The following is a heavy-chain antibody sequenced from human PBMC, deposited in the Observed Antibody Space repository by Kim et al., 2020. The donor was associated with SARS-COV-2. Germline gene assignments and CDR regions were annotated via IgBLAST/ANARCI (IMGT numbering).Heavy chain of an antibody. V-gene: IGHV4-4*02. D-gene: IGHD3-10*01. Sequence: SEILSLTCAVSGGSISSSNWWSWVRQPPGKGLEWIGEIYHSGSTNYNPSLKSRVTISVDKSKNQFSLKLSSVTAADTAVYYCARCYGSGSYRYYFDYWGQGTLVTVSS. CDR2: IYHSGST. CDR1: GGSISSSNW. CDR3: ARCYGSGSYRYYFDY. J-gene: IGHJ4*02.